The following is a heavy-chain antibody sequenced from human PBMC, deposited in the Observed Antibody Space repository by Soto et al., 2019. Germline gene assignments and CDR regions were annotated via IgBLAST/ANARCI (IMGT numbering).Heavy chain of an antibody. Sequence: QVQLVESGGGVVQPGRSLRLSCAASGFTFSSYGMHWVRQAPGKGLEWVAVIWYDGSNKYYADSVKDRFTISRDNSKNTLYLQMNSLRAEDTAVYYCARDLAAGSYYFDYWGQGTLVTVSS. J-gene: IGHJ4*02. D-gene: IGHD6-13*01. CDR2: IWYDGSNK. CDR1: GFTFSSYG. V-gene: IGHV3-33*01. CDR3: ARDLAAGSYYFDY.